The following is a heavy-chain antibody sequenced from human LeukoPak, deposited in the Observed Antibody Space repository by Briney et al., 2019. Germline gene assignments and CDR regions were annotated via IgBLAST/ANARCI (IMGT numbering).Heavy chain of an antibody. Sequence: ASVKVSCKASGYTFTSYGISWVRQAPGQGLEWMGWISAYDGNTNYAQKPQGRVTMTTDTSTSTAYMELRSLRCDDTAVYYCARVIVESEYYYDSSGYRANWFDPWGQGTLVTVSS. J-gene: IGHJ5*02. CDR1: GYTFTSYG. CDR3: ARVIVESEYYYDSSGYRANWFDP. V-gene: IGHV1-18*01. D-gene: IGHD3-22*01. CDR2: ISAYDGNT.